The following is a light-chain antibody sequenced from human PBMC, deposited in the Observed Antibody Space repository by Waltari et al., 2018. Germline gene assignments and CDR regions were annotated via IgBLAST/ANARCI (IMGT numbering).Light chain of an antibody. J-gene: IGKJ1*01. CDR2: LGS. CDR3: MQSLQALWS. CDR1: QRLLHRNGNNY. Sequence: DIVVTQSPLSLPVTPGEPASISCRSSQRLLHRNGNNYLDWYFQKPGQSPQLLFYLGSNRASGVRDRVSGRGTGTYLTLGISRVEAEDVGVYYCMQSLQALWSLGPGTKVKIK. V-gene: IGKV2-28*01.